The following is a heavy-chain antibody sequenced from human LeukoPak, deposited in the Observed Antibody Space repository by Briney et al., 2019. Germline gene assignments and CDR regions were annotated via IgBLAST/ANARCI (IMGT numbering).Heavy chain of an antibody. J-gene: IGHJ4*02. D-gene: IGHD6-19*01. V-gene: IGHV3-48*01. CDR1: GFTFSSYS. CDR2: ISTSSSTI. CDR3: ARRGYTSAWDY. Sequence: PGGSLRLSCAASGFTFSSYSMNWVRQAPGKGLEWLSYISTSSSTIYYADSVRGRFTISRDNAKNSLYLQINSLRAEDTAVYYCARRGYTSAWDYWGQGTLVTVSS.